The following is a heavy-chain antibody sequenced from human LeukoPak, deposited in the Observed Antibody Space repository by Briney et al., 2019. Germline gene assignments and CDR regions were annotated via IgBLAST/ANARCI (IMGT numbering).Heavy chain of an antibody. CDR2: IYYSGST. J-gene: IGHJ6*02. D-gene: IGHD3-22*01. CDR3: ARDRYDYYDSSGLYYYGMDV. V-gene: IGHV4-59*01. CDR1: GGSISSYY. Sequence: SETLSLTCTVSGGSISSYYWSWIRQPPGKELEWIGYIYYSGSTNYNPSLKSRVTISVDTSKNQFSLKLSSVTAADTAVYYCARDRYDYYDSSGLYYYGMDVWGQGTTVTVSS.